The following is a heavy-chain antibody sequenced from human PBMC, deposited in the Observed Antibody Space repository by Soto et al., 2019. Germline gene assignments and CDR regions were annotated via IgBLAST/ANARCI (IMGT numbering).Heavy chain of an antibody. CDR2: IIPIFGTA. Sequence: SVKVSCKASGGTFSSYAISWVRQAPGQGLEWMGGIIPIFGTANYAQKFQGRVTITADESTSTAYMELSSLRSEDTAVYYCARGGTVVVVAATRAFDIWGQGTMVTASS. CDR3: ARGGTVVVVAATRAFDI. CDR1: GGTFSSYA. J-gene: IGHJ3*02. V-gene: IGHV1-69*13. D-gene: IGHD2-15*01.